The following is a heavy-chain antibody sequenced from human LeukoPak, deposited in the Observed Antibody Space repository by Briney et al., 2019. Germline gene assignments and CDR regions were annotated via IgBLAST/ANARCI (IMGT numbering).Heavy chain of an antibody. J-gene: IGHJ4*02. CDR3: ARESGGHDY. Sequence: PGGSLRLSCAASGITFSSFAMTWLRQAPGKGLEWVSVISGSGDTTYCADSVKGRFTISRDNSKNTLYLQMNSLRVEDTAIYHCARESGGHDYWGQGTLVTVSS. CDR2: ISGSGDTT. CDR1: GITFSSFA. D-gene: IGHD1-1*01. V-gene: IGHV3-23*01.